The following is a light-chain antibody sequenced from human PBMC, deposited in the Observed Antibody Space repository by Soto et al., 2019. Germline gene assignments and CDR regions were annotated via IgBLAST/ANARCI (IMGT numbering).Light chain of an antibody. V-gene: IGKV3-11*01. CDR2: DTS. CDR3: HQRSNWPLT. CDR1: QNVFSS. Sequence: EIVLTQSPDTLSLSPGERATLSCRASQNVFSSLAWYQQKPGQAPRLLIYDTSTRATAIPARFRGSGSGTDFALTISSLEPEDFAVYYCHQRSNWPLTFGGGTKVEIK. J-gene: IGKJ4*01.